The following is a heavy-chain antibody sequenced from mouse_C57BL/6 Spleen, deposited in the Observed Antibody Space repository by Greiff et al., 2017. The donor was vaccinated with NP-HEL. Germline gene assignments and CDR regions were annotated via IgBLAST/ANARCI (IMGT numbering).Heavy chain of an antibody. CDR1: GYTFTDYY. Sequence: QVQLQQSGAELVRPGASVKLSCKASGYTFTDYYINWVKQRPGQGLEWIARIYPGSGNTYYNEKLKGKVTLTAEKSSSTAYMQLSSLTSEDSAVYFCARGYGLDYWGQGTTLTVSS. J-gene: IGHJ2*01. CDR2: IYPGSGNT. CDR3: ARGYGLDY. D-gene: IGHD2-10*02. V-gene: IGHV1-76*01.